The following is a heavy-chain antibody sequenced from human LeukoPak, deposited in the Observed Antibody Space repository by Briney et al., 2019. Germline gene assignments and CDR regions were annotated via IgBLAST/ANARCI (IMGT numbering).Heavy chain of an antibody. J-gene: IGHJ4*02. D-gene: IGHD3-22*01. Sequence: ASVKVSCKASGYTFTTYYMHWVRQAPGQRLEWMGWINAGNGNTKYSQKFQGRVTITRDTSASTAYMELSSLRSEDTAVFYCARSDSSGYLDYWGQGTLVTVSS. V-gene: IGHV1-3*01. CDR2: INAGNGNT. CDR3: ARSDSSGYLDY. CDR1: GYTFTTYY.